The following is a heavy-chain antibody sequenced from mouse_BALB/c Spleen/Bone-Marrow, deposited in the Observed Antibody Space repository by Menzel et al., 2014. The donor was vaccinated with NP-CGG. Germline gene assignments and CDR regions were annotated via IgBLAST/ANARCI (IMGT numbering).Heavy chain of an antibody. CDR1: GFNIKDTY. CDR3: ARSGGNYYGAWFAY. D-gene: IGHD1-1*01. Sequence: VQLQQSGAELVKPGASVKLSYTASGFNIKDTYIHWVKQRPEQGLEYIGRINPVNGNTKYDPTFQGKSAITADTSSNTAYLQFSSLTSEDTAVYYCARSGGNYYGAWFAYWGQGTLVTVSA. J-gene: IGHJ3*01. V-gene: IGHV14-3*02. CDR2: INPVNGNT.